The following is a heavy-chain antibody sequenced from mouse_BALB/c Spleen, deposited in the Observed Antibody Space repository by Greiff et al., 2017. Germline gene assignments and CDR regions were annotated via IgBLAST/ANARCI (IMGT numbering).Heavy chain of an antibody. Sequence: QVQLKQSGPQLVRPGASVKISCKASGYSFTSYWMHWVKQRPGQGLEWIGMIDPSDSETRLNQKFKDKATLTVDKSSSTAYMQLSSPTSEDSAVYYCARWNWDRGYAMDYWGQGTSGTVAS. CDR3: ARWNWDRGYAMDY. J-gene: IGHJ4*01. D-gene: IGHD4-1*01. V-gene: IGHV1S126*01. CDR1: GYSFTSYW. CDR2: IDPSDSET.